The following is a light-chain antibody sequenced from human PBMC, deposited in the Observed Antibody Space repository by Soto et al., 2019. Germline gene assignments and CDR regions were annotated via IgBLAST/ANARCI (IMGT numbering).Light chain of an antibody. CDR1: SSDVGFYNL. J-gene: IGLJ2*01. CDR3: CSYATSDTLL. Sequence: QSALTQPASVSGSPGQSITISCTGTSSDVGFYNLVSWYHQYPGKAPKLIIYAGTKRPSGLSTRFSGSMSGSTASLTISGLQAEDEGNYYCCSYATSDTLLFGGGTKLTVL. CDR2: AGT. V-gene: IGLV2-23*01.